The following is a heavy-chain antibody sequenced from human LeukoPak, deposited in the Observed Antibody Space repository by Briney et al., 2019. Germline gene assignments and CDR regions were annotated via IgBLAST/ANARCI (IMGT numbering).Heavy chain of an antibody. CDR1: GGSFSGYY. CDR3: ARQWDY. CDR2: INHSGNT. J-gene: IGHJ4*02. Sequence: PSETLSLTCAVYGGSFSGYYWTWIRQTPGKGLEWIGEINHSGNTNYNPSLQSRVTISLDTSTNQFSLKLTSVTAADTAVYYCARQWDYWGQGTLVTVSS. V-gene: IGHV4-34*01. D-gene: IGHD2-8*01.